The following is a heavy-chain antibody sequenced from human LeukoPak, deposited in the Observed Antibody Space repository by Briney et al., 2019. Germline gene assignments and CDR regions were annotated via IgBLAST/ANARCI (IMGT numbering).Heavy chain of an antibody. CDR3: ARERFLEWLPYGMDV. Sequence: PGGSLRLSCAASGFTFSSYAMHWVRQAPGKGLEWVAVISYDGSNKYYADSVKGRFTISRDNSKNTLYLQMNSLRAEDTAVYYCARERFLEWLPYGMDVWGQGTTVTVSS. CDR2: ISYDGSNK. J-gene: IGHJ6*02. D-gene: IGHD3-3*01. CDR1: GFTFSSYA. V-gene: IGHV3-30-3*01.